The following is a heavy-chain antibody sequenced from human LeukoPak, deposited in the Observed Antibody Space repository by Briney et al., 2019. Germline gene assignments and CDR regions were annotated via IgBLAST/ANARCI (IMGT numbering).Heavy chain of an antibody. J-gene: IGHJ5*02. CDR2: IYYSGST. CDR3: ARDKRIAAAGTWFDP. Sequence: SGTLSLTCTVSGGSISSGDYYWSWIRQPPGKGLEWIGYIYYSGSTYYNPSLKSRVTISVDTSKNQFSLKLSSVTAADTAVYYCARDKRIAAAGTWFDPWGQGTLVTVSS. CDR1: GGSISSGDYY. D-gene: IGHD6-13*01. V-gene: IGHV4-30-4*01.